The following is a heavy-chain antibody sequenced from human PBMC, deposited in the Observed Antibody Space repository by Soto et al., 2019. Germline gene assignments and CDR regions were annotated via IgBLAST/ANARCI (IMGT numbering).Heavy chain of an antibody. D-gene: IGHD3-9*01. Sequence: QVQLQESGPGLVKPSQTLSLTCTVSGGSISSGDYYWSWIRQPPGKGLEWIGYIYYSGSTYYNPSLKRRVTISVDTSKNQFSLKLSSVTAADTAVYYCAREPVDILTGYSPGFDYWGQGTLVTVSS. V-gene: IGHV4-30-4*01. CDR2: IYYSGST. CDR1: GGSISSGDYY. J-gene: IGHJ4*02. CDR3: AREPVDILTGYSPGFDY.